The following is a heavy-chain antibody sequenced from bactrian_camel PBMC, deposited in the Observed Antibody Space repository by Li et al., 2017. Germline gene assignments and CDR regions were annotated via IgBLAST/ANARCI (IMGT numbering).Heavy chain of an antibody. CDR3: AARGPYCYTKLSVRDFTY. V-gene: IGHV3S55*01. D-gene: IGHD2*01. CDR1: GVSGRYC. CDR2: IDDLSAT. J-gene: IGHJ6*01. Sequence: HVQLVESGGGSVQAGGSLKLSCVASGVSGRYCVGWVRQAPGKEREVVASIDDLSATTYADSVKGRFTISRDNAKDTLYLQMNSLKPEDTAMYYCAARGPYCYTKLSVRDFTYWGQGTQVTVS.